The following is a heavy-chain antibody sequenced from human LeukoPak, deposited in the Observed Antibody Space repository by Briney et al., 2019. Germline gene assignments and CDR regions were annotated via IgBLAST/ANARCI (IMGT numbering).Heavy chain of an antibody. CDR2: IIPIFGTA. D-gene: IGHD3-10*01. CDR3: ARERDMVRGAWFDP. J-gene: IGHJ5*02. Sequence: GASVKVSCKSSGGTFSSYAISWVRQAPGQGLEWMGGIIPIFGTANYAQKFQGRVTITADESTSTAYMELSSLRSEDTAVYYCARERDMVRGAWFDPWDRGTLVTVSS. V-gene: IGHV1-69*13. CDR1: GGTFSSYA.